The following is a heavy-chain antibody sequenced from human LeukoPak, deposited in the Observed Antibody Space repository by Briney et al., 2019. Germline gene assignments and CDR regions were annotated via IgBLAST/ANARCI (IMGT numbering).Heavy chain of an antibody. D-gene: IGHD1-7*01. CDR3: ARHPRGITGTTLNYYYMDV. V-gene: IGHV5-51*01. CDR2: IYPGDSDT. CDR1: GYSFTSYW. Sequence: PGESLKISCKGSGYSFTSYWIGWVRQMPGKGLEWMGIIYPGDSDTRYSPSFQGQVPISADKSISTAYLQWSSLKASDTAMYYCARHPRGITGTTLNYYYMDVWGKGTTVTVSS. J-gene: IGHJ6*03.